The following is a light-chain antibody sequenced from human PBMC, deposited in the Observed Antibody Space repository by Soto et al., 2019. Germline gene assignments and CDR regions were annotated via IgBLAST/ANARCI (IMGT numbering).Light chain of an antibody. J-gene: IGKJ1*01. CDR1: QSVSSSY. CDR3: QQYGNSPRWT. Sequence: EIVMTQSPGTLSLSPGERATLSCRTSQSVSSSYLAWYQQRPGQAPRLLIYGASSRATGIPDRFSGSGSGTDVTLTISRLEPEDFAVYYCQQYGNSPRWTFGQGTKVEIK. V-gene: IGKV3-20*01. CDR2: GAS.